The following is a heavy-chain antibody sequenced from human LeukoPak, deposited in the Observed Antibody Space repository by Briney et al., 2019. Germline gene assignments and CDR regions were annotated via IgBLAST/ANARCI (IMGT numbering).Heavy chain of an antibody. D-gene: IGHD3-22*01. V-gene: IGHV3-33*01. CDR2: IWHDGSYK. J-gene: IGHJ4*02. CDR1: GFIFSSFG. CDR3: ARVGDYENSGSQPFDY. Sequence: GGSLRLSCAASGFIFSSFGMHWVRPAPGKGLEWVAVIWHDGSYKYYLDSVKGRFTISRDNAKNTLYLQMNNLRVEDTAVYYCARVGDYENSGSQPFDYWGQGTLVTVSS.